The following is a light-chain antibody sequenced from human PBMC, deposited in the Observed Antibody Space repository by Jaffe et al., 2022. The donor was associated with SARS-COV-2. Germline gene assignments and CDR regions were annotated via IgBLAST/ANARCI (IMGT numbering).Light chain of an antibody. CDR2: GAS. V-gene: IGKV3-15*01. Sequence: EIVMTQSPATLSVSPGERATLSCRASQSVGSNLAWYQQKPGQAPRLFIYGASTRATGIPARFSGSGSGTEFTVTISSLQSEDFAVYYCQQYNNWPPTFGGGTKVEIK. J-gene: IGKJ4*01. CDR1: QSVGSN. CDR3: QQYNNWPPT.